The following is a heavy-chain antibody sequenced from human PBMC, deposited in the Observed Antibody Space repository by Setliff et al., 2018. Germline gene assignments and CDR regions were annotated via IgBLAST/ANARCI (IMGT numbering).Heavy chain of an antibody. D-gene: IGHD1-26*01. CDR1: GYTFTGYY. CDR3: ARVSRTIVGARGFDY. J-gene: IGHJ4*02. V-gene: IGHV1-69*13. Sequence: ASVKVSCKASGYTFTGYYMHWVRQAPGQGLEWLGGIILIFGTANYAQKFQGRVTITADESTSTAYMELSSLRSEDTAVYYCARVSRTIVGARGFDYWGQGTLVTVSS. CDR2: IILIFGTA.